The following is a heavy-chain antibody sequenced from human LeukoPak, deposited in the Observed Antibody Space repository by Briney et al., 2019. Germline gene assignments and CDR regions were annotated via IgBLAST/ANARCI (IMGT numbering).Heavy chain of an antibody. CDR2: IKSKTNGGTT. Sequence: GGSLRLSCAASGFTFSNAWMNWVRRAPGKGLEWVGRIKSKTNGGTTDYAAPVKGRFTISRDDSKNTLFLQMNRLKIEDTAVYYCTTVGEVGVTTLDYWGQGTLVTVSS. V-gene: IGHV3-15*01. J-gene: IGHJ4*02. CDR1: GFTFSNAW. D-gene: IGHD1-26*01. CDR3: TTVGEVGVTTLDY.